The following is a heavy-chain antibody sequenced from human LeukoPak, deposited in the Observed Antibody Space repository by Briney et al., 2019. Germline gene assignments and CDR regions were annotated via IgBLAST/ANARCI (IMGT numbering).Heavy chain of an antibody. J-gene: IGHJ4*02. CDR3: ARQHYGSGSYYVDY. CDR1: GGSISSYY. V-gene: IGHV4-59*08. D-gene: IGHD3-10*01. CDR2: IYYSGST. Sequence: SETLSLTCTVSGGSISSYYWSWIRQPPGKGLEWIGYIYYSGSTNYNPSLKSRVTISVDTSKNQFSLKLISVTAADTAVYYCARQHYGSGSYYVDYWGQGTLVTVSS.